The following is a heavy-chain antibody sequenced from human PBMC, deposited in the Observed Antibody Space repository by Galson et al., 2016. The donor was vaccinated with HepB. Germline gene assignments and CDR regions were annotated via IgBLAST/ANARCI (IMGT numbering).Heavy chain of an antibody. J-gene: IGHJ3*02. CDR1: GGSISSLGHY. CDR2: MYYSGNA. D-gene: IGHD3-22*01. Sequence: TLSLTCTVSGGSISSLGHYWTWIRQNPEKGLQWIGYMYYSGNAHYNPSLKSRVIISIDTSKKQFSLKLSSVTAADTAVYFCARSNYHDTSRAFDIWGQGTVITVSS. CDR3: ARSNYHDTSRAFDI. V-gene: IGHV4-31*03.